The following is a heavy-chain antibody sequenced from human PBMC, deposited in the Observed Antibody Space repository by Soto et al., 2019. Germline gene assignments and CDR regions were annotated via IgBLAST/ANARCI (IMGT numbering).Heavy chain of an antibody. V-gene: IGHV1-69*13. CDR3: ARASIGFDCYDSSGYYSEYNWFDP. CDR1: GGTFSSYA. Sequence: SVKVSCKASGGTFSSYAISWVRQAPGQGLEWMGGIIPIFGTANYAQKFQGRVTITADESTSTAYMELSSLRSEDTAVYYCARASIGFDCYDSSGYYSEYNWFDPWGQGTLVTAPQ. CDR2: IIPIFGTA. D-gene: IGHD3-22*01. J-gene: IGHJ5*02.